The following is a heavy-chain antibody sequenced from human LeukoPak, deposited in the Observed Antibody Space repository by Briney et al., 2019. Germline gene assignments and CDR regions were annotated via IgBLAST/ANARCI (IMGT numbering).Heavy chain of an antibody. J-gene: IGHJ5*02. V-gene: IGHV4-59*01. CDR3: ARVHYDILTGYYSDWSDP. CDR2: IYYSGST. CDR1: GGSISSYY. Sequence: SETLSLTCTVSGGSISSYYWSWIRQPPGKGLEWIGYIYYSGSTNYNPSLKSRVTISVDTSKNQFSLKLSSVTAADTAVYYCARVHYDILTGYYSDWSDPWGQGTLVTVSS. D-gene: IGHD3-9*01.